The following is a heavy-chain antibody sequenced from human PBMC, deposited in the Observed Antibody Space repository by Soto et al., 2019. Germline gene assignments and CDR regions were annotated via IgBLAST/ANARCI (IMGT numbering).Heavy chain of an antibody. CDR1: GFTFSSYA. J-gene: IGHJ6*02. CDR3: ASYSSSSYYYYGMDV. V-gene: IGHV3-23*01. Sequence: GGSLRLSCAASGFTFSSYAMSWVRQAPGKGLEWVSAISGSGGSTYYADSVKGRFTNSRDNSKNTLYLQMNSLRAEDTAVCYCASYSSSSYYYYGMDVWGQGTTVTVSS. CDR2: ISGSGGST. D-gene: IGHD6-6*01.